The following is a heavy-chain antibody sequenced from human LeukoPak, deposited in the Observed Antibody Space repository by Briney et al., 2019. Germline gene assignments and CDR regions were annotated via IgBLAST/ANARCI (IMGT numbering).Heavy chain of an antibody. CDR2: ISGSSDII. V-gene: IGHV3-48*01. Sequence: GGSLRLSCAVSGFTFSSYGMNWVRQAPGKGLEWVSYISGSSDIIHYTESVKGRFTISRDNSKNTLYLQMNSLRAEDTAVYYCARDLDYWGQGTLVTASS. CDR1: GFTFSSYG. J-gene: IGHJ4*02. CDR3: ARDLDY.